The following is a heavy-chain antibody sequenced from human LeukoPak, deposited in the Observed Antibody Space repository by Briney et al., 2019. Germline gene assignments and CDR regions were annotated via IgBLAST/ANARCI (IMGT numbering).Heavy chain of an antibody. CDR1: GFTFSSYG. D-gene: IGHD2-2*01. J-gene: IGHJ4*02. Sequence: GGSLRLSCAASGFTFSSYGMHWVRQAPGKGLEWVAVISYDGSNKYYADSVKGRFTISRDNSKNTLYLQMNSLRAEDTAVYYCARRSVPATWGQGTLVTVSS. CDR2: ISYDGSNK. CDR3: ARRSVPAT. V-gene: IGHV3-30*03.